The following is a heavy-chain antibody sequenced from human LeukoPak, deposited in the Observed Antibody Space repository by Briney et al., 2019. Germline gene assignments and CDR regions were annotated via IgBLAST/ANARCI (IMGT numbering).Heavy chain of an antibody. J-gene: IGHJ5*02. CDR3: ARQAGYCSSTSCSLNWFDP. Sequence: SVKVSCKASGGTFSSYAISWVRQAPGQGLEWMGGISPIFGTANYAQKFQGRVTITADESTNTAYMELSSLRSEDTAVYYCARQAGYCSSTSCSLNWFDPWGQGTLVTVSS. CDR2: ISPIFGTA. D-gene: IGHD2-2*03. V-gene: IGHV1-69*01. CDR1: GGTFSSYA.